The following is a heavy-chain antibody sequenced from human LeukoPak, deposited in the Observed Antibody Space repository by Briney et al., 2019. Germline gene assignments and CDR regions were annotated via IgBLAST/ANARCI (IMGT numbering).Heavy chain of an antibody. CDR2: IRFDESNT. CDR3: AKDFSVYYYDSRVLDY. D-gene: IGHD3-22*01. CDR1: GFTFSSYS. V-gene: IGHV3-30*02. J-gene: IGHJ4*02. Sequence: GGSLRLSCAASGFTFSSYSMNWVRQAPGKGLEWVSFIRFDESNTYYADSVKGRFTISRDNSKNTLFLQMNSLRAEDTAVYYCAKDFSVYYYDSRVLDYWGQGTLVTVSS.